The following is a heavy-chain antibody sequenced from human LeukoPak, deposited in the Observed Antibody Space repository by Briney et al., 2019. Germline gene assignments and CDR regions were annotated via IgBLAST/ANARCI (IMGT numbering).Heavy chain of an antibody. Sequence: QTGGSLRLSCAASGFTFSSYAMHWVRQAPGKGLEYVSAISSNGGSTYYANSVKGRFTISRDNSKNTLYLQMGSLRAEDMAVYYCARGSGSYFLYYYYMDVWGKGTTVTVSS. CDR1: GFTFSSYA. CDR3: ARGSGSYFLYYYYMDV. D-gene: IGHD1-26*01. V-gene: IGHV3-64*01. J-gene: IGHJ6*03. CDR2: ISSNGGST.